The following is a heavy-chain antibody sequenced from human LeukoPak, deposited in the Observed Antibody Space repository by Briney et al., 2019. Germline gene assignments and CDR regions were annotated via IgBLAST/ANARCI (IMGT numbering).Heavy chain of an antibody. CDR3: ARESSSGSGNQRSVDY. CDR2: LSYSGST. J-gene: IGHJ4*02. Sequence: SETLSLTCTVSGASISTGDYSWSWIRQPPGKGLEWIGYLSYSGSTYYNPSLKSRVDISVDTSKNQFSLKLSSVTAADTAVYYCARESSSGSGNQRSVDYWGQGTLVTVSS. CDR1: GASISTGDYS. V-gene: IGHV4-30-4*01. D-gene: IGHD3-10*01.